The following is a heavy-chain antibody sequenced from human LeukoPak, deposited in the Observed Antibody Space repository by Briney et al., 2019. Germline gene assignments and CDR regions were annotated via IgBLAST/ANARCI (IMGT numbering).Heavy chain of an antibody. J-gene: IGHJ4*02. CDR3: ASEWTGTTRFDY. V-gene: IGHV3-74*01. D-gene: IGHD1-1*01. Sequence: TGGSLRLSCAASGFTFSSYWMHWVRQAPGKGLVWVSRINSDGSSTSYADSVKGRFTISRDNAKNTLYLQMNSLRAEDTAVYYCASEWTGTTRFDYWGQGTLVTVSS. CDR1: GFTFSSYW. CDR2: INSDGSST.